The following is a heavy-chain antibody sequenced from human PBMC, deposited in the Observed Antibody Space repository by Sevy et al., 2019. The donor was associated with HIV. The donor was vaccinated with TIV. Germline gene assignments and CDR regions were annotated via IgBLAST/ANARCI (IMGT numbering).Heavy chain of an antibody. CDR1: GFTFSSYA. J-gene: IGHJ1*01. V-gene: IGHV3-30*18. CDR3: AKDHNLWSEGGFLHH. D-gene: IGHD3-10*01. Sequence: GGSLRLSCAASGFTFSSYAIHWVRQTPGKGLGWVAVISYDGNNKYYADSVKGRFTVSRDNSKNTLYAQMNSLRAEDTAVYYCAKDHNLWSEGGFLHHWGQGTLVTVSS. CDR2: ISYDGNNK.